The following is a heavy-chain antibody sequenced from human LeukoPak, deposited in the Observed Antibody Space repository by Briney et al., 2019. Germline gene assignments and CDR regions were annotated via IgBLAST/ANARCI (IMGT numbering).Heavy chain of an antibody. Sequence: GGSLRLSCAASGFTFSSYSMNWVRQAPGKGLEWVSSISSSSSYIYYADSVKGRFTISRDNAKNSLYLQMNSLRAEDTAVYYCARDGPDIVVVVAAASIDYWGQGTLVTVSS. CDR1: GFTFSSYS. J-gene: IGHJ4*02. V-gene: IGHV3-21*01. CDR3: ARDGPDIVVVVAAASIDY. CDR2: ISSSSSYI. D-gene: IGHD2-15*01.